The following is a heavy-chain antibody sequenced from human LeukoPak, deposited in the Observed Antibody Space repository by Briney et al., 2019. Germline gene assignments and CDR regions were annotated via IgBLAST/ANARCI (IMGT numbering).Heavy chain of an antibody. V-gene: IGHV4-4*07. Sequence: SETLSLTCTVSGGSISSYYWSWIRQPAGKGLEWIGHIYTGGSTNYNPSLKSRVTMSVDTSKNQFSLKLSSVNAADTAVYYCARGVDTAMVSGGYNWFDPWGQGTLVTVSS. J-gene: IGHJ5*02. CDR3: ARGVDTAMVSGGYNWFDP. D-gene: IGHD5-18*01. CDR2: IYTGGST. CDR1: GGSISSYY.